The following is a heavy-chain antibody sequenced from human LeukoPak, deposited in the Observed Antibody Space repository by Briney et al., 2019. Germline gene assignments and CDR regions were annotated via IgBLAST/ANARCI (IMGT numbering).Heavy chain of an antibody. D-gene: IGHD3-22*01. Sequence: GGSLRLSCAASGFTFSSYGMHWVRQAPGKGLEWVAVISYDGSNKYYADSVKGRFTISRDNSKNTLYLQMNSLRAEDTAVYYCAKDSSGYSGYWGQGTLVTVSS. CDR3: AKDSSGYSGY. V-gene: IGHV3-30*18. CDR2: ISYDGSNK. J-gene: IGHJ4*02. CDR1: GFTFSSYG.